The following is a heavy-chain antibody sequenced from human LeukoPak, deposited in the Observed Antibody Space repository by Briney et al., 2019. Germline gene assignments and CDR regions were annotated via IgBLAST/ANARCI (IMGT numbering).Heavy chain of an antibody. CDR2: ISGSDGST. CDR3: AKRTNHYETSGYYYAFDY. Sequence: PGRSLRLSCTASGFTFGDYAMSWVRQAPGKGLEWVSIISGSDGSTYYTASVKGRFTISRDNSKNTMYLQMDSLRAEDTAVYYCAKRTNHYETSGYYYAFDYWGQGTLVTVSS. V-gene: IGHV3-23*01. CDR1: GFTFGDYA. D-gene: IGHD3-22*01. J-gene: IGHJ4*02.